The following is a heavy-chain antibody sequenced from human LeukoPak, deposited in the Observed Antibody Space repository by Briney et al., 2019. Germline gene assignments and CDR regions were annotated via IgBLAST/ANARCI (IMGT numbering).Heavy chain of an antibody. V-gene: IGHV3-74*01. CDR2: INSDESRT. CDR3: TANFNY. J-gene: IGHJ4*02. Sequence: GGSLRLSCAASGFTFSTYWMHWVRQVPGKGLVWVSRINSDESRTNHAVSVKGRFTISRDNAKNTLYLHMNSLRAEDTAVYYCTANFNYWGQGTLVTVSS. CDR1: GFTFSTYW.